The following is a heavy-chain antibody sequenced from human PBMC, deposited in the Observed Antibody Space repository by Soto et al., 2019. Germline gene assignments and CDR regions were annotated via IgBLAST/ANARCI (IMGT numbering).Heavy chain of an antibody. CDR2: ISGGGDTT. Sequence: EVQLLESGGGLVQPGGSLRLSCAASGFTFNNYAMSWVRQAPGKGLEWVSAISGGGDTTSYADSVKGRFTVSRDGSKNTRDRQRNSLRAEDTAVYYCAKGRGGSGSLTPRVDFWGQGTLVTVSS. D-gene: IGHD3-10*01. J-gene: IGHJ4*02. CDR1: GFTFNNYA. CDR3: AKGRGGSGSLTPRVDF. V-gene: IGHV3-23*01.